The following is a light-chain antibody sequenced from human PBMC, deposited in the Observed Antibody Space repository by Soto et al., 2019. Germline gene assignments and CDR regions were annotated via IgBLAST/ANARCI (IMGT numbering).Light chain of an antibody. CDR2: EGT. CDR1: SSDVGNYNL. J-gene: IGLJ3*02. V-gene: IGLV2-23*01. CDR3: CSYAGSSTVV. Sequence: QSALTQPASVSGSPGQSITISCTGTSSDVGNYNLVSWYQQHPDKAPKLMIYEGTQRPSGVSNRFSASKSGNTASLTISRLQADDEADYYCCSYAGSSTVVFGGGTKLTVL.